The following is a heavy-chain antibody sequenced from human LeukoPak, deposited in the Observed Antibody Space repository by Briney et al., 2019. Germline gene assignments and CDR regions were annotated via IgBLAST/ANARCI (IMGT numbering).Heavy chain of an antibody. CDR3: ARVQSLRVVRCFDP. Sequence: ASVKVSCKASGYTFTDSYVHWVRQAPGQGLEWMGWINPNSGGTNYAQKFQGRVTMTRATSISTAYMDLSRLTSDDTAVYYCARVQSLRVVRCFDPWGQGTLVTVSS. V-gene: IGHV1-2*02. J-gene: IGHJ5*02. D-gene: IGHD4-17*01. CDR1: GYTFTDSY. CDR2: INPNSGGT.